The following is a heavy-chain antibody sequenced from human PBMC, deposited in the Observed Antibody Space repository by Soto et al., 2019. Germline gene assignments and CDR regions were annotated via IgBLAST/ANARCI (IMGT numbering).Heavy chain of an antibody. V-gene: IGHV1-69*13. J-gene: IGHJ5*02. D-gene: IGHD2-15*01. Sequence: SVNVSCKSSGGTFSSYAMSWVRQAPGQGLEWMGGIIPIFGTANYAQKFQGRVTITADESTSTAYMELSSLRSEDTAVYYCARDRYCSGGSCHNWFDPWGQGTLVTVSS. CDR3: ARDRYCSGGSCHNWFDP. CDR1: GGTFSSYA. CDR2: IIPIFGTA.